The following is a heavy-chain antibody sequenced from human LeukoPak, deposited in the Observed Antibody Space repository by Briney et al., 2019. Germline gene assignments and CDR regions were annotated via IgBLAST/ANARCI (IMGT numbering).Heavy chain of an antibody. Sequence: SETLSLTCAVYGGSVSGYYWSWIRQPPGKGLEWIGEINHSGSTNYNPSPKSRVTISVDTSKNQFSLRLSSVTAADTAVYYCARVLVQGNGYSGYDEPFDYWGQGTLVTVSS. CDR2: INHSGST. V-gene: IGHV4-34*01. J-gene: IGHJ4*02. CDR1: GGSVSGYY. D-gene: IGHD5-12*01. CDR3: ARVLVQGNGYSGYDEPFDY.